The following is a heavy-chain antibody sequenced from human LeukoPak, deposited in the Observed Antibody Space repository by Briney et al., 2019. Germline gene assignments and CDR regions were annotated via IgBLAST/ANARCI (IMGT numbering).Heavy chain of an antibody. Sequence: SQTLSLTCTVSGGSISSGGYYWSWIRQHPGKGLGWIGYIYYSGSTYYNPSLTSRVTISVDTSKNQFSLKLSSVTAADTAVYYCARAVLLYDNVVFDYWGQGTLVTVSS. CDR2: IYYSGST. D-gene: IGHD3-9*01. CDR1: GGSISSGGYY. J-gene: IGHJ4*02. CDR3: ARAVLLYDNVVFDY. V-gene: IGHV4-31*03.